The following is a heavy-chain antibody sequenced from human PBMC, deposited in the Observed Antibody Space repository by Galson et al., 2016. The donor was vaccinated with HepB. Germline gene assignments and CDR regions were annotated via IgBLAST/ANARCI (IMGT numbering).Heavy chain of an antibody. Sequence: ETLSLTCDVSGASITSSNWWSWVRQPPGKGLEWVGRIRSKSEGGTTDYAAPVNGRFTISRDDSKNTLYLQMNSLKTEDTAVYYCTTSPSPDFDYWGQGTLVTVSS. J-gene: IGHJ4*02. V-gene: IGHV3-15*01. CDR3: TTSPSPDFDY. CDR1: GASITSSNW. D-gene: IGHD2-2*01. CDR2: IRSKSEGGTT.